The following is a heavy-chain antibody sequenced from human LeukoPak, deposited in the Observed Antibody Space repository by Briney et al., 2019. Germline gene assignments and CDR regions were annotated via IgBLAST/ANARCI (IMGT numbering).Heavy chain of an antibody. Sequence: PGGSLRLSCSASGFTFSSYAMHWVRQAPGKGLEWVAVISYDGSNKYYADSVKGRFTISRDNSKNTLYLQMNSLRAEDTAVYYCASGGRFLEWLRPLWGQGTLVTVSS. CDR1: GFTFSSYA. CDR3: ASGGRFLEWLRPL. J-gene: IGHJ4*02. CDR2: ISYDGSNK. D-gene: IGHD3-3*01. V-gene: IGHV3-30-3*01.